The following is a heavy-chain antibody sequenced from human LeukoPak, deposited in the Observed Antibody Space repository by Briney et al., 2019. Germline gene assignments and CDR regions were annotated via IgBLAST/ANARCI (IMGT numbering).Heavy chain of an antibody. CDR1: GFTFSDYD. V-gene: IGHV3-48*02. CDR2: ITSSSRTI. Sequence: GGSLRLSCAASGFTFSDYDMNWVRQPPGKGLEWVSYITSSSRTINYADAVNGRFTVSRDNAKNSLYLQMDSLRDEDTAVYYCARPTTVALDYWGQGTLVTVSS. CDR3: ARPTTVALDY. J-gene: IGHJ4*02. D-gene: IGHD4-23*01.